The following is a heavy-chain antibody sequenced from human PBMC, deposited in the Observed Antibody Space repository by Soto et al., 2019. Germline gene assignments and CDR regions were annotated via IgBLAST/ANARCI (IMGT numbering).Heavy chain of an antibody. J-gene: IGHJ4*02. CDR3: AKARHSTSWYGLEADF. V-gene: IGHV3-30*09. CDR1: GFIFSDYA. Sequence: QVQLVESGGGVVQPGRSLRLSCAASGFIFSDYAMHRVRQAPGKGLEWVAVISYGGDNKYYADSVRGRFAISRDNLKNTLDLQMNSLNPEDTALYHCAKARHSTSWYGLEADFWGQGTLVTVSS. D-gene: IGHD6-13*01. CDR2: ISYGGDNK.